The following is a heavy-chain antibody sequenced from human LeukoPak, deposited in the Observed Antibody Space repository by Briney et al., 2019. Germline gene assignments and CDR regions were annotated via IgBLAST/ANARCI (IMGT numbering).Heavy chain of an antibody. Sequence: GGTLRLSCAASGFTFRGYGMSWVRQAPGKGLEWVSSISSSSSYIYYADSVKGRFTISRDNAKNSLYLQMNSLRAEDTAVYYCASTTIWGQGTLVTVSS. V-gene: IGHV3-21*01. CDR1: GFTFRGYG. CDR2: ISSSSSYI. CDR3: ASTTI. D-gene: IGHD1-26*01. J-gene: IGHJ4*02.